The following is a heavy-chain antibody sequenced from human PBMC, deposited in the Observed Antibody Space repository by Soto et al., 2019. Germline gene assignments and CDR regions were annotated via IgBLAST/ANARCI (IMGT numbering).Heavy chain of an antibody. V-gene: IGHV1-18*01. CDR1: GYIFVNYG. CDR2: ISPYSGNT. CDR3: AMVDNFVTPTPQDV. D-gene: IGHD3-16*02. J-gene: IGHJ6*02. Sequence: QVQLVQSGDEVRKPGSSVKVSCKASGYIFVNYGIAWVRQAPGQGLEWLGWISPYSGNTHYASKVQGRLTMNTDTSKRTAYIDLGSMTAGDTAVYYCAMVDNFVTPTPQDVWGQGTTVTFSS.